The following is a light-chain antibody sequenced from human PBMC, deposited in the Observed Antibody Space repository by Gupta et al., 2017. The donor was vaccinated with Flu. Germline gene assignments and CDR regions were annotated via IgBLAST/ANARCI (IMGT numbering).Light chain of an antibody. Sequence: SYQLTHPPSLSVSPGQTASITCSGDTLGDKYACWYQQKQGQSPGRVIDQESKRHSGLPELFEASKSGNKAIKNISGNEAIDESSVDCQAWDSSAEGVFGGGTKLTVL. V-gene: IGLV3-1*01. J-gene: IGLJ3*02. CDR2: QES. CDR1: TLGDKY. CDR3: QAWDSSAEGV.